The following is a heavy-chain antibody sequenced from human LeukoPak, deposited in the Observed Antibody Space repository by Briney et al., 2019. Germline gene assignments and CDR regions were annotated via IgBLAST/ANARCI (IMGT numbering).Heavy chain of an antibody. CDR2: INHSGST. CDR1: GGSISSGGYS. D-gene: IGHD4-17*01. V-gene: IGHV4-34*01. CDR3: ARKATVTPDY. J-gene: IGHJ4*02. Sequence: PSETLSLTCAVSGGSISSGGYSWSWIRQPPGKGLEWIGEINHSGSTNYNPSLKSRVTISVDTSKNQFSLKLSSVTAADTAVYYCARKATVTPDYWGQGTLVTVSS.